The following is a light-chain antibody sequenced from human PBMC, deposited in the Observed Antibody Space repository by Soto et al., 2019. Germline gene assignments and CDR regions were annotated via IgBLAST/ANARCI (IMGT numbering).Light chain of an antibody. CDR2: GNS. Sequence: QSVLTQPPSVSGAPGQRVTISCTGSSSNIGAGYDVHWYQQLPGTAPKLLIYGNSNRPSGVPDRFSGSKSGTSASLAITGLQAEDDAEYYCQSYDSSLSCLYVFGTGNKVTVL. J-gene: IGLJ1*01. CDR1: SSNIGAGYD. V-gene: IGLV1-40*01. CDR3: QSYDSSLSCLYV.